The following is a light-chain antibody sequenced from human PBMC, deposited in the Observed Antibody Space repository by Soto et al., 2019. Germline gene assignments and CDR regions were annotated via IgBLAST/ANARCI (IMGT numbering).Light chain of an antibody. CDR3: QQFNNLPLT. J-gene: IGKJ4*01. CDR2: GAS. V-gene: IGKV3-20*01. Sequence: ISLSQSPGTLSLSPGERATLSWRASQSVSSSYLAWNQQKPGQAPRLLIYGASSRATGIPDRFSGSGSGTDFTLTISSLQSEDFAVYYCQQFNNLPLTFGGGTKVDIK. CDR1: QSVSSSY.